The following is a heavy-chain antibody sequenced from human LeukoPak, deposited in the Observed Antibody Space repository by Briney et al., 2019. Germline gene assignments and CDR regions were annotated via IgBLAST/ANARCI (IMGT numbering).Heavy chain of an antibody. CDR1: RFTFSNYA. D-gene: IGHD5-12*01. Sequence: GGSLRLSCVASRFTFSNYAMNWVRQAPGKGLEWGSSISSTSSNIYYADSVKGRFTISRDNAKNSLYLQMNSLRAEDTAVYYCARGRYSGYVTFDIWGQGTLVTVSS. V-gene: IGHV3-21*01. CDR2: ISSTSSNI. J-gene: IGHJ3*02. CDR3: ARGRYSGYVTFDI.